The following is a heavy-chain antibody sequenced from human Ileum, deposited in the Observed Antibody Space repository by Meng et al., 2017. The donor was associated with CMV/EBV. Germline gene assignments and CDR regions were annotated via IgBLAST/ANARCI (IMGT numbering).Heavy chain of an antibody. J-gene: IGHJ4*02. CDR1: GFTFSSYS. V-gene: IGHV3-21*01. CDR2: ISSSSSYI. Sequence: GESLKISCAASGFTFSSYSMNWVRQAPGKGLEWVSSISSSSSYIYYADSVKGRFTISRDNAKNSLYLQMNSLRAEDTAVYYCARDLPIDYWGQGTQVTVSS. CDR3: ARDLPIDY.